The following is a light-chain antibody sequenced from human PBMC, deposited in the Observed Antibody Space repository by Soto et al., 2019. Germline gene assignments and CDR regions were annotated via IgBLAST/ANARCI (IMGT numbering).Light chain of an antibody. CDR2: GAS. Sequence: ESVLTQSPGTLSLSPGERATLSCRASQSVSSNYLAWYQQKPGQAPRLLIYGASTRATGIPDRFNGSGSVTDFTLTIRRLGPEDSAVYYCQQYGSSPFTFGPGTKVAIK. J-gene: IGKJ3*01. CDR3: QQYGSSPFT. V-gene: IGKV3-20*01. CDR1: QSVSSNY.